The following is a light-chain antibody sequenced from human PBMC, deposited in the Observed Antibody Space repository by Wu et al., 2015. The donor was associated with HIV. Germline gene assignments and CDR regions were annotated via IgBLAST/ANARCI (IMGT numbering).Light chain of an antibody. J-gene: IGKJ4*01. V-gene: IGKV1-6*02. CDR2: AAS. CDR1: QDIRND. Sequence: AIQMTQSPSSLSAAVGDRVTIACRTGQDIRNDLSWYQQKPGKAPELLIYAASTLQSGVPSRFRGSGSGTDFTLTISTLQPEDFATYYCLQDYTYPLIFGGGTRVEIK. CDR3: LQDYTYPLI.